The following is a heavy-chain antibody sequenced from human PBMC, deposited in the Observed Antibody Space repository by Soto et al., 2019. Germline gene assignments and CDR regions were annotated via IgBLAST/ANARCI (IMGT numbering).Heavy chain of an antibody. V-gene: IGHV3-30-3*01. Sequence: QVQLVESGGGVVQPGRSLRLSCAASGFTFSSYAMHWVRQAPGKGLEWVAVISYDGSNKYYADSVKGRFTISRDNSKNTLYLQMNSLRAEDTAVYYCARDRSLDPPDAFDIWGQGTMVTVSS. CDR3: ARDRSLDPPDAFDI. CDR1: GFTFSSYA. J-gene: IGHJ3*02. CDR2: ISYDGSNK.